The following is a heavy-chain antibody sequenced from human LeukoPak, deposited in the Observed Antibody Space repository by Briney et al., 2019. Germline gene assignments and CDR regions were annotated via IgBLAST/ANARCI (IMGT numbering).Heavy chain of an antibody. Sequence: PSETLSLTCTVSGGSISSSSYYWGWIRQPPGKGLEWIGSIYYSGSTYYNPSLKSRVTISVDTSKNQFSLKLSSVTAADTAVYYCAREGIAVAGNDYNWFDPWGQGTLGTVSS. D-gene: IGHD6-19*01. CDR3: AREGIAVAGNDYNWFDP. V-gene: IGHV4-39*07. CDR1: GGSISSSSYY. CDR2: IYYSGST. J-gene: IGHJ5*02.